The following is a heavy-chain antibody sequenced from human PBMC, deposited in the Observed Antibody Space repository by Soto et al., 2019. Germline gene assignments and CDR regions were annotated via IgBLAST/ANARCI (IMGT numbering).Heavy chain of an antibody. D-gene: IGHD6-13*01. CDR1: GGTFSSYT. Sequence: GASVKVSCKASGGTFSSYTISWVRQAPGQGLEWMGRIIPILGIANYAQKFQGRVTITADKSTSTAYMELSSLRSEDTAVYYCARPAETYSSSWPFDYWGQGTLVTVSS. V-gene: IGHV1-69*02. J-gene: IGHJ4*02. CDR2: IIPILGIA. CDR3: ARPAETYSSSWPFDY.